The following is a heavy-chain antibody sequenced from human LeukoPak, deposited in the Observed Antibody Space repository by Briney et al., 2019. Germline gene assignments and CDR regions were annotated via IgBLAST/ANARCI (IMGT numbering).Heavy chain of an antibody. Sequence: GASMKVSCKASGGTFSSYAISWVRQAPGQGLEWMGGIIPIFGTANYAQKFQGRVTITADESTSTAYMELSSLRSEDTAVYYCARDSGYLLSYYYYGMDVWGQGTTVTVSS. CDR1: GGTFSSYA. J-gene: IGHJ6*02. CDR3: ARDSGYLLSYYYYGMDV. CDR2: IIPIFGTA. V-gene: IGHV1-69*13. D-gene: IGHD3-22*01.